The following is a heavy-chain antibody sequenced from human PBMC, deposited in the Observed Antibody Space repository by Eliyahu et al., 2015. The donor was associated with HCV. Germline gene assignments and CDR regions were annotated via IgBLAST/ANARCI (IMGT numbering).Heavy chain of an antibody. CDR1: GXRFDNYA. V-gene: IGHV3-9*01. J-gene: IGHJ3*02. D-gene: IGHD1-26*01. CDR3: AKDLGGTYYVFDGFDM. CDR2: LTWNGGTI. Sequence: EVQLVESGGGLVEPGRSLRLSCAASGXRFDNYAMHWVRLPPGKGLGWXSGLTWNGGTIGYADSVRGRFTISRDNAKNSLYLQMNSLRVEDTALYYCAKDLGGTYYVFDGFDMWGQGTMVTVSS.